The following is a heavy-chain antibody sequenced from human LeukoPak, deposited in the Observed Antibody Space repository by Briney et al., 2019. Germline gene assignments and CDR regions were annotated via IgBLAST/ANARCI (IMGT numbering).Heavy chain of an antibody. V-gene: IGHV3-21*01. Sequence: PSETLSLTCTVSGASITSYYWSWIRQPPGKGLEWVSSISSSSTYIYYADSVKGRFTISRDNAKNSLYLQMNSLRAEDTAVYYCARELNGYNYGPFDYWGQGTLVTVSS. D-gene: IGHD5-18*01. J-gene: IGHJ4*02. CDR1: GASITSYY. CDR2: ISSSSTYI. CDR3: ARELNGYNYGPFDY.